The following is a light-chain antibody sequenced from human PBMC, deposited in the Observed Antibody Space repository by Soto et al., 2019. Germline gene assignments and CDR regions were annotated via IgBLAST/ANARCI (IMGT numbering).Light chain of an antibody. J-gene: IGLJ1*01. Sequence: VLSQPPSASGTPGQRVTISCSGSSSNIGSKTVNWYQHLPGTAPKLLIFSNDQRPSGVPDRFSGSKSGTSASLAISGLLSADEADYYCASCDHSLTGDVCRTSPTVTVL. V-gene: IGLV1-44*01. CDR2: SND. CDR3: ASCDHSLTGDV. CDR1: SSNIGSKT.